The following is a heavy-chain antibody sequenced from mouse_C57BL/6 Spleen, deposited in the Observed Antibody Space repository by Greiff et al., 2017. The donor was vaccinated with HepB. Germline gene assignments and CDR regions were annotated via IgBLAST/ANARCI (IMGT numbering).Heavy chain of an antibody. CDR1: GYAFSSSW. CDR3: ARRATVVEAMDY. Sequence: QVQLQQSGPELVKPGASVKISCKASGYAFSSSWMNWVKQRPGKGLEWIGRIYPGDGDTNYNGKFKGKATLTADKSSSTAYMQLSSLTSEDSAVYFCARRATVVEAMDYWGQGTSVTVSS. D-gene: IGHD1-1*01. J-gene: IGHJ4*01. V-gene: IGHV1-82*01. CDR2: IYPGDGDT.